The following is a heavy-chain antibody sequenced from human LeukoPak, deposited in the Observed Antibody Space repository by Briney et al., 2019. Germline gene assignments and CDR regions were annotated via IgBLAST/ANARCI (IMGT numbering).Heavy chain of an antibody. J-gene: IGHJ4*02. CDR2: IYYSGST. Sequence: SETLSLTCTVSGGSISSSSHYWGWIRQPPGKGLEWIGSIYYSGSTYYNPSLKSRVTISVDTSKNQFSLKLSSVTAADTAVYYCARLSVMGNYFDYWGQGTLVTVSS. V-gene: IGHV4-39*01. CDR3: ARLSVMGNYFDY. CDR1: GGSISSSSHY. D-gene: IGHD7-27*01.